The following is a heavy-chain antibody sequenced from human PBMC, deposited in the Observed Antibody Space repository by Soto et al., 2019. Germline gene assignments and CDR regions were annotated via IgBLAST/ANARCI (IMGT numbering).Heavy chain of an antibody. J-gene: IGHJ6*02. Sequence: SVKVSFKASGGTFSSYAISWVRQAPGQGLEWMGGIIPIFGTANYAQKFQGRVTITADESTSTAYMELSSLRSEDTAVYYCARGTAYCSSTSCYTHYYYYGMDVWGQGTTVTVSS. CDR2: IIPIFGTA. CDR3: ARGTAYCSSTSCYTHYYYYGMDV. D-gene: IGHD2-2*02. CDR1: GGTFSSYA. V-gene: IGHV1-69*13.